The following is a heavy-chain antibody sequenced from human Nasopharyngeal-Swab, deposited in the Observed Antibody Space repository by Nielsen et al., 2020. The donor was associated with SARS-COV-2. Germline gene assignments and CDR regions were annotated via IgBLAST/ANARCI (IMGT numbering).Heavy chain of an antibody. V-gene: IGHV5-51*01. J-gene: IGHJ3*02. CDR2: ISPGDSDA. CDR1: GYTFTHYW. Sequence: GESLKISCTGSGYTFTHYWLGWVRPRPGKGMEWMGTISPGDSDARYSPSFRGHVTISVDNSISTTYLQWSTLRASDSAMYYCARRAGGGSYWIFDMWGQGTMVTVSS. CDR3: ARRAGGGSYWIFDM. D-gene: IGHD3-10*01.